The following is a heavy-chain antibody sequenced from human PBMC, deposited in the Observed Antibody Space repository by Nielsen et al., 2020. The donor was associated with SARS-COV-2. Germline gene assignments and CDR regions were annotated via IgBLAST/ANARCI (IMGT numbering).Heavy chain of an antibody. V-gene: IGHV3-15*01. CDR3: TTRGPWGYCSGGSCPNPIYYMDV. CDR1: GFTFSNAW. CDR2: IKSKTDGGTT. Sequence: GESLKISCAASGFTFSNAWMSWVRQAPGKGLEWVGRIKSKTDGGTTDYAAPVKGRFTISRDDSKNTLYLQMNSLKTEDTAVYYCTTRGPWGYCSGGSCPNPIYYMDVWGKGTTVTVSS. D-gene: IGHD2-15*01. J-gene: IGHJ6*03.